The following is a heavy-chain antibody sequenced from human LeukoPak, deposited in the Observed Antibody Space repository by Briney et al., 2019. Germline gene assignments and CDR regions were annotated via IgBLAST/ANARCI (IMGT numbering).Heavy chain of an antibody. J-gene: IGHJ3*02. CDR1: GYTFTSYD. V-gene: IGHV1-8*03. D-gene: IGHD3-22*01. CDR3: ARGPHSSGYYYYAFDI. CDR2: MNPNSGNT. Sequence: ASVKVSCKASGYTFTSYDINWVRQATGQGLEWMGWMNPNSGNTGYAQKFQGRVTITRNTSISTAYMELSSLRSEDTAVYYCARGPHSSGYYYYAFDIWGQGTMVTVSS.